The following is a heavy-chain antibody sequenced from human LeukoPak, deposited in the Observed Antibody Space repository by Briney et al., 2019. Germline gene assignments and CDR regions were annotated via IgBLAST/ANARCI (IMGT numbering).Heavy chain of an antibody. CDR2: IYWDDDK. J-gene: IGHJ3*02. Sequence: SGPTLVKPTQTLTLTCTFSGFSLSTSGVGVGWIRQPPGKALEWLALIYWDDDKRYSPSLKSRLTITKDTSKNQVVLTMTNMDPVDTATYYCASTRIAAAGEAFDIWGRGTMVTVSS. D-gene: IGHD6-13*01. CDR3: ASTRIAAAGEAFDI. CDR1: GFSLSTSGVG. V-gene: IGHV2-5*02.